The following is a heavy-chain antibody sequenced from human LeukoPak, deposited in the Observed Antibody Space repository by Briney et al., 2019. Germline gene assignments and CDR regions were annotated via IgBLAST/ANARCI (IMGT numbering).Heavy chain of an antibody. CDR2: IKSKTDGGTT. CDR1: RFTLNNAW. D-gene: IGHD1-14*01. J-gene: IGHJ4*02. V-gene: IGHV3-15*01. CDR3: STHHKGY. Sequence: GGSLRLSCVASRFTLNNAWMNWVRQAPGKGLEWVGRIKSKTDGGTTDYAAPVKGRFTISRDDSKNTLYMQMNSLKTEDTAVYYCSTHHKGYWGQGTLVTVSS.